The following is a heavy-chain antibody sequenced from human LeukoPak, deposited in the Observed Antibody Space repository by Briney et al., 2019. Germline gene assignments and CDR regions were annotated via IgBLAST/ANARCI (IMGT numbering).Heavy chain of an antibody. D-gene: IGHD1-26*01. CDR2: INPNSAGT. J-gene: IGHJ4*02. CDR3: ARDGTGATPLDY. Sequence: ASVKVSCKASGYTTTGYNMHWVRQAPGQGLEWMGWINPNSAGTSYAQTFQGRVTMTKDTSISPAYMELSRLSSDDTAVYYCARDGTGATPLDYWGQGTLVTVSS. V-gene: IGHV1-2*02. CDR1: GYTTTGYN.